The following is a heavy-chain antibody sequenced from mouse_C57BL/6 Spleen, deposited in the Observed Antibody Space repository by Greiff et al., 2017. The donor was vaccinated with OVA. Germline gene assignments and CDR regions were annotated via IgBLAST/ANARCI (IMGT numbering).Heavy chain of an antibody. CDR2: IYPGDGDP. V-gene: IGHV1-82*01. CDR3: SRSNSLYYFDD. CDR1: GYAFSSSW. Sequence: VQLQQSGPELVKPGASVKISCKASGYAFSSSWMNWVKQRPGKGLEWIGRIYPGDGDPNYNGKFKGKATLTADKASSTAYMLLRSRTSEDSAVYFCSRSNSLYYFDDWGKGTTLTVSS. J-gene: IGHJ2*01.